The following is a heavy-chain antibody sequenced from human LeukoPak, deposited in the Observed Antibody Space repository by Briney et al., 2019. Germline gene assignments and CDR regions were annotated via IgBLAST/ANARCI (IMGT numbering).Heavy chain of an antibody. V-gene: IGHV4-39*07. Sequence: SETLSLICTISGGSISTSSYFWGWIRQPPGKGLEWIGSIYHSGSTNYNPSLKSRVTISVDKSKNQFSLKLSSVTAADTAVYYCARAPSVAVVAYYYGMDVWGQGTTVTVSS. CDR2: IYHSGST. CDR3: ARAPSVAVVAYYYGMDV. J-gene: IGHJ6*02. D-gene: IGHD6-19*01. CDR1: GGSISTSSYF.